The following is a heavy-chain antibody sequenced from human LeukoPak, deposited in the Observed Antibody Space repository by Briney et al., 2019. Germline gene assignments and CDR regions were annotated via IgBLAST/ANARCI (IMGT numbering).Heavy chain of an antibody. CDR1: GYTFTSYY. D-gene: IGHD5-12*01. J-gene: IGHJ5*02. CDR2: INPSGGST. CDR3: ARDSGYDFYHWFDP. Sequence: ASVKVSCKASGYTFTSYYMHWVRQAPGQGLEWMGIINPSGGSTSYAQKFQGRVTMTRDTSISTAYMELSRLRSDDTAVYYCARDSGYDFYHWFDPWGQGTLVTVSS. V-gene: IGHV1-46*01.